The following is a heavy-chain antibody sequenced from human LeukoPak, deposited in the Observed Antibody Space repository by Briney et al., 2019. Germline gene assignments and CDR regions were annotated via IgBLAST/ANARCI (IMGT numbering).Heavy chain of an antibody. CDR3: ARDHCTNGVCYVDRGHFDY. J-gene: IGHJ4*02. D-gene: IGHD2-8*01. CDR2: IHYSGTA. CDR1: GGSISSHY. V-gene: IGHV4-59*11. Sequence: TSETLSLTCTVSGGSISSHYWSWIRQPPGKGLEWIGSIHYSGTAYYNPSLKSRVTISVDTSKNQFSLKLSSVTAADTAVYYCARDHCTNGVCYVDRGHFDYWGQGTLVSVSS.